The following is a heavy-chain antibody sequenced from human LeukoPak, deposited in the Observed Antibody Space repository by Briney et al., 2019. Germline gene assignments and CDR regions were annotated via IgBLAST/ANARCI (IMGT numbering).Heavy chain of an antibody. CDR1: GDSITGYY. CDR2: IYYTGTT. V-gene: IGHV4-59*01. J-gene: IGHJ4*02. CDR3: ARVESVVTTTRMSFDH. Sequence: PSETLSLTCTVVGDSITGYYWSWIRQSPGKGLEWIGYIYYTGTTNYNPSLKNRVTISEDTPKSQFSLKLTSVTAADTAVYYCARVESVVTTTRMSFDHWGQGVLVTVSS. D-gene: IGHD2-21*02.